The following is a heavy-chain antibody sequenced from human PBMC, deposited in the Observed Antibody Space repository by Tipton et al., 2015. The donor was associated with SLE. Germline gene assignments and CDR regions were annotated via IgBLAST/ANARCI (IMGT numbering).Heavy chain of an antibody. Sequence: YWSWIRQPPGKGLEWMGIIYPGDSDTRYSPSFQGQVTISADKSISTAYLQWSSLKASDTAMYYCATTGGPGYSYNYWGQGTLVTVSS. CDR3: ATTGGPGYSYNY. CDR1: YW. CDR2: IYPGDSDT. V-gene: IGHV5-51*01. D-gene: IGHD5-18*01. J-gene: IGHJ4*02.